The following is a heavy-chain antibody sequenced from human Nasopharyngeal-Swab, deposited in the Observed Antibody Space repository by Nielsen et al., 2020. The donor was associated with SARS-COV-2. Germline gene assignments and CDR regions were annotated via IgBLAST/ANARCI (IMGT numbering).Heavy chain of an antibody. CDR2: IYPGDSDT. J-gene: IGHJ3*02. CDR3: ASGLVMVTAIRRSSYAFDI. D-gene: IGHD2-21*02. CDR1: GYSFTSYW. V-gene: IGHV5-51*01. Sequence: GESLKISCKGSGYSFTSYWIGWVRQMPGKGLEWMGIIYPGDSDTRYSPSFQGQVTISADKSISTAYLQWSSLKASDTAMYYCASGLVMVTAIRRSSYAFDIWGQGTMVTVSS.